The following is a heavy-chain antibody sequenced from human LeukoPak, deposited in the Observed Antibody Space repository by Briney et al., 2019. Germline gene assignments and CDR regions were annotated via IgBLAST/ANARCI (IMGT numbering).Heavy chain of an antibody. Sequence: ASMKVSCKASGYTFTSYGISWVRQAPGQGLEWMGGFDPEDGETIYAQKFQGRVTMTEDTSTDTAYMELSSLRSEDTAVYYCATVQILEWFVFDYWGQGTLVTVSS. J-gene: IGHJ4*02. CDR3: ATVQILEWFVFDY. D-gene: IGHD3-3*01. V-gene: IGHV1-24*01. CDR1: GYTFTSYG. CDR2: FDPEDGET.